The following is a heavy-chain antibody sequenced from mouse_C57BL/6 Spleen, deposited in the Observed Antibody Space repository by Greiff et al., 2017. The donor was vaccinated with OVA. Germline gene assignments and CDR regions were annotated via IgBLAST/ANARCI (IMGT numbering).Heavy chain of an antibody. J-gene: IGHJ1*03. V-gene: IGHV1-61*01. D-gene: IGHD2-2*01. Sequence: QVQLQQPGAELVRPGSSVKLSCKASGYTFTSYWMDWVKQRPGQGLEWIGNIYPSDSETHYNQKFKDKATLTVDKSSSTAYMQLSSLTSEDSAVYYCARRRGYNWYFDVWGTGTTVTVSS. CDR1: GYTFTSYW. CDR2: IYPSDSET. CDR3: ARRRGYNWYFDV.